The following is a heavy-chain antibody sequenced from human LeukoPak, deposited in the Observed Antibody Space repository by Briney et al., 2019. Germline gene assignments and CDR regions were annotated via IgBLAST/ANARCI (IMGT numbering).Heavy chain of an antibody. V-gene: IGHV3-21*01. CDR3: AKDLGIAARTVAFDI. CDR1: GFTFSTYT. CDR2: ISTSSTYI. D-gene: IGHD6-25*01. Sequence: GGSLRLSCAASGFTFSTYTMNWVRQAPGKGLEWVSSISTSSTYIYYADSVKGRFTISRDNAKNSLYLQMNSLRADDTAVYYCAKDLGIAARTVAFDIWGQGTMVTVSS. J-gene: IGHJ3*02.